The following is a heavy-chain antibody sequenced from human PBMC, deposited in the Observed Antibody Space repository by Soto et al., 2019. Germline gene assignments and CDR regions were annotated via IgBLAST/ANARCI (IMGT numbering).Heavy chain of an antibody. CDR2: LSWNSGGV. J-gene: IGHJ4*02. CDR1: GFTFDGYA. CDR3: AKLRYSSGSGNFDY. V-gene: IGHV3-9*01. Sequence: EVQLVESGGGSVQPGRSLRLSCAASGFTFDGYAMHWVRQAPGKGLEWVSGLSWNSGGVDYADSVKGRFTICRDNAKNSLYLQMNSLRADDTALYYCAKLRYSSGSGNFDYWGRGTLVTVSS. D-gene: IGHD3-10*01.